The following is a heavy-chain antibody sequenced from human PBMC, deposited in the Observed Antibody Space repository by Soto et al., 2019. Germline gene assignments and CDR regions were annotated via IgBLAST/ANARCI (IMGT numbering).Heavy chain of an antibody. D-gene: IGHD6-19*01. CDR2: IYYSGST. CDR1: GGSISSSSYY. CDR3: ARNPSGIAVAGTRPDY. V-gene: IGHV4-39*01. J-gene: IGHJ4*02. Sequence: SETLSLTCTVSGGSISSSSYYWGWIRQPPGKGLEWIGSIYYSGSTYYNPSLKSRVTISVDTSKNQFSLKLSSVTAADTAVYYCARNPSGIAVAGTRPDYWGQGTLVTVSS.